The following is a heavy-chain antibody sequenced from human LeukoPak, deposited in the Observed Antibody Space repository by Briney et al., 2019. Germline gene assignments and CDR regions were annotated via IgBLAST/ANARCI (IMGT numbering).Heavy chain of an antibody. V-gene: IGHV1-18*01. CDR3: ARRSYGSGSYYAHRFDY. CDR2: ISAYNGNT. D-gene: IGHD3-10*01. CDR1: GYTFSSYG. J-gene: IGHJ4*02. Sequence: ASVTVSCTASGYTFSSYGISWVRQAPGQGLEWMGWISAYNGNTNYAQKLQGRVTMTTDTSTSTAYMELRSLRSDDTAVYYCARRSYGSGSYYAHRFDYWGQGTLVTVSS.